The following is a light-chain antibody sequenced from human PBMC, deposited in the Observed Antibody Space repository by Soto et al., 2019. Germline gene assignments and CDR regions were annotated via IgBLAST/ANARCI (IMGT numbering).Light chain of an antibody. CDR2: DAS. V-gene: IGKV3-11*01. CDR3: QQRTNWLPIT. J-gene: IGKJ5*01. CDR1: QSVSSY. Sequence: EIVLTQSPATLSLSPGERATLSCRASQSVSSYLAWYQQKPGQAPRLLIYDASNRATGIPARFSGSGSGTDFTLTISSLEPEDFAAYYCQQRTNWLPITFGEGTGLEI.